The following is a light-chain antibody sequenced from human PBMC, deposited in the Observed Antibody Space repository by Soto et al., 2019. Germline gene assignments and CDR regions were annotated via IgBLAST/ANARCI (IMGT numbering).Light chain of an antibody. Sequence: DIVMTQSPLSLPVTHGEPASISCRASQSITSSYLAWYQQKPGQAPRLLTYDASNRATGVPTRFSGSGSGTDFTLTISSLEPEDFAVYYCQQRNKWPPVTFGGGTKVDIK. J-gene: IGKJ4*01. CDR2: DAS. CDR1: QSITSSY. V-gene: IGKV3-11*01. CDR3: QQRNKWPPVT.